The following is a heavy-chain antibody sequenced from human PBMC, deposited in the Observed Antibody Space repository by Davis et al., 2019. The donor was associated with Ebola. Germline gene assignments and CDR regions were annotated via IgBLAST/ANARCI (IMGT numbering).Heavy chain of an antibody. CDR1: GYTFSTHW. Sequence: GESLKISCQGSGYTFSTHWIGWVRQMPGKGLEWMGIIYPSDSDIRYSPSFQGQVTISVDKSINTAYLQWSSLKASDTAMYYCARRPGVNLDYWGQGTLVTVSS. D-gene: IGHD7-27*01. CDR3: ARRPGVNLDY. J-gene: IGHJ4*02. V-gene: IGHV5-51*01. CDR2: IYPSDSDI.